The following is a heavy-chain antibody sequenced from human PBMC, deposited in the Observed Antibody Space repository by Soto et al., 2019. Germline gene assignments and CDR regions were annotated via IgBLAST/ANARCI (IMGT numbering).Heavy chain of an antibody. D-gene: IGHD1-1*01. J-gene: IGHJ4*02. Sequence: QVQLQESGPGLVRPSQTLSLTCSVSGAAVSSPDDSWTWIRQRPGQGLEWIGHFSYTGTTYYSPSLWSRVSLLIGKARKLFPLKFTSLAAAGQGVYYCAEDGTTDGEYPGEDHYLDHRGQGTLVTVSS. CDR1: GAAVSSPDDS. CDR3: AEDGTTDGEYPGEDHYLDH. CDR2: FSYTGTT. V-gene: IGHV4-30-4*01.